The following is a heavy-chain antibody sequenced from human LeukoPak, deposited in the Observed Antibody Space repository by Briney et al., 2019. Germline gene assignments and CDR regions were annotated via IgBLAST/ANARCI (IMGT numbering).Heavy chain of an antibody. J-gene: IGHJ6*02. D-gene: IGHD3-3*01. Sequence: PGGSLRLSCAASGFTFSSYGMHWVRQAPGKGLEWVAVISYDGSNKYYADSVKGRFTISRDNSKNTLYLQMNSLRAEDTAVHYCANSDYDFWSGYVMAGGYYYGMDVWGQGTTVTVSS. V-gene: IGHV3-30*18. CDR3: ANSDYDFWSGYVMAGGYYYGMDV. CDR1: GFTFSSYG. CDR2: ISYDGSNK.